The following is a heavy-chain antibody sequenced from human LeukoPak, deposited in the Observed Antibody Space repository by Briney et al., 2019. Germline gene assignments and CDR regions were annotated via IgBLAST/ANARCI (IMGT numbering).Heavy chain of an antibody. CDR2: IYYSGST. CDR3: ARVYILTGYYPYNWFDP. J-gene: IGHJ5*02. Sequence: SETLSLTCTVSGGSISSSSYYWGWIRQPPGKGLEWIGSIYYSGSTYYNPSLKSRVTISVDTSKNQFSLKLSSVTAADTAVYYCARVYILTGYYPYNWFDPWGQGTLVTVSS. D-gene: IGHD3-9*01. CDR1: GGSISSSSYY. V-gene: IGHV4-39*07.